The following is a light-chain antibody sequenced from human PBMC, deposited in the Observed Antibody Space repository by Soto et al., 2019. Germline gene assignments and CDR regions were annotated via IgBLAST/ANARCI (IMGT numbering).Light chain of an antibody. CDR2: DAS. V-gene: IGKV1-5*01. CDR3: QQYDNLPPLT. Sequence: DIQMTQSPSTLSASVGDRVTITCRASQSISSWLAWYQQKPGKAPKLLIYDASSLESGVPSRFSGSGSGTEFTLTISSLQPEDIATYYCQQYDNLPPLTFGGGTKVEIK. CDR1: QSISSW. J-gene: IGKJ4*01.